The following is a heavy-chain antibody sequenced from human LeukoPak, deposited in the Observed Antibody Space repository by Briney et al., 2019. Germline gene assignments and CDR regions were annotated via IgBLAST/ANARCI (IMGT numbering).Heavy chain of an antibody. D-gene: IGHD1-26*01. CDR1: GFTFSNYW. Sequence: PGGSLRLSCAASGFTFSNYWMSWVRQAPGKGLEWLAIIRQDGGERYYVDSVKGRFTISRDNAKNSLYLQMNSLRADDTAVYYCVRDKVSGSSYWSVFDYWGQKTLVTVSS. CDR3: VRDKVSGSSYWSVFDY. J-gene: IGHJ4*02. V-gene: IGHV3-7*01. CDR2: IRQDGGER.